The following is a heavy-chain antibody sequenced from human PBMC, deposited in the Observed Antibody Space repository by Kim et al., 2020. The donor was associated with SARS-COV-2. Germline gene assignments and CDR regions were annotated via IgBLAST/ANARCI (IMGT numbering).Heavy chain of an antibody. Sequence: SETLSLTCAVYGGSFSGYYWSWIRQPPGKGLEWIGEINHSGSTNYNPSLKSRVTISVDTSKNQFSLKLSSVTAADTAVYYCARVRFTHWALDYWGQGTLVTVSS. V-gene: IGHV4-34*01. CDR1: GGSFSGYY. CDR2: INHSGST. J-gene: IGHJ4*02. CDR3: ARVRFTHWALDY. D-gene: IGHD7-27*01.